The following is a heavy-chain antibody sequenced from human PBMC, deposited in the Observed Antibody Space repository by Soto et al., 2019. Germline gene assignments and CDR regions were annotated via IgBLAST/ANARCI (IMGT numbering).Heavy chain of an antibody. Sequence: GWSLRLSCAASGFTLTSYAMTWVRQAPGKGLEWVSSISGSGGTYYADSVKGRFAISRDSSKNILHLQMNSLRAEDTAIYYCARLDYSSSRYWGRGTLVTVSS. CDR3: ARLDYSSSRY. J-gene: IGHJ4*02. CDR2: ISGSGGT. CDR1: GFTLTSYA. D-gene: IGHD6-13*01. V-gene: IGHV3-23*01.